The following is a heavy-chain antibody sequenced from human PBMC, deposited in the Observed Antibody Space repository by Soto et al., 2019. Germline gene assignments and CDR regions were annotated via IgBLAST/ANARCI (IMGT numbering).Heavy chain of an antibody. D-gene: IGHD2-21*01. Sequence: QIQLVQSGGEVKKPGASVKVSCKSSGYKFISHSITWVRQAPGQGLEWMGRISAYNGNTNYAQKLQGRVTMTTDTSTNTAYMELRSLRSDDTAVYYCARGAFCGGAPGCRDMDVWGQGTRSPSP. CDR3: ARGAFCGGAPGCRDMDV. CDR2: ISAYNGNT. J-gene: IGHJ6*02. CDR1: GYKFISHS. V-gene: IGHV1-18*01.